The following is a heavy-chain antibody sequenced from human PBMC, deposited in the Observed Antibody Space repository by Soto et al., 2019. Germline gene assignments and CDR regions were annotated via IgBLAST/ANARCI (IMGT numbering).Heavy chain of an antibody. CDR3: AGTYYDFWSSYYHPTYYYGMDV. D-gene: IGHD3-3*01. V-gene: IGHV4-59*01. J-gene: IGHJ6*02. CDR2: IYYSGST. Sequence: SETLSLTCTVSGGSISSYYWSWIRQPPGKGLEWIGYIYYSGSTNYNPSLKSRVTISVDTSKNQFSLKLSSVTAADTAVDYCAGTYYDFWSSYYHPTYYYGMDVWGQGTTVTVS. CDR1: GGSISSYY.